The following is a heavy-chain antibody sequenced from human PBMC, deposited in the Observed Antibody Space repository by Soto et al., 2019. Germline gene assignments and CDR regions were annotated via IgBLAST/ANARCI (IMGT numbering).Heavy chain of an antibody. V-gene: IGHV4-4*07. CDR2: IYTSGST. CDR1: GGSISSYY. J-gene: IGHJ4*02. CDR3: ASTTAMARGYFDY. D-gene: IGHD5-18*01. Sequence: SPTRSLTCTVSGGSISSYYWSWIRQPAGKGLEWIGRIYTSGSTNYNPSLKSRVTMSVDTSKNQFSLKLSSVTAADTAVYYCASTTAMARGYFDYSSQGTLVTVSS.